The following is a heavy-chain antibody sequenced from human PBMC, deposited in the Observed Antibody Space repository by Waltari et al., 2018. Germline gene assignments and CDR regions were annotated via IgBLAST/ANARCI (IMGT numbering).Heavy chain of an antibody. J-gene: IGHJ4*02. CDR1: GFIFRSYG. V-gene: IGHV3-30*02. CDR3: AKDHVVVVPGGMTKVFDY. D-gene: IGHD2-2*01. Sequence: QVHLVESGGGVVQPGGSLRLSCAASGFIFRSYGMHWVRQAPGKGLAVLAFITYAGSNKYYADSMKGRFTVSRDNSKNTLFLQMNTLRAEDTAVYYCAKDHVVVVPGGMTKVFDYWGQGTLVTVSS. CDR2: ITYAGSNK.